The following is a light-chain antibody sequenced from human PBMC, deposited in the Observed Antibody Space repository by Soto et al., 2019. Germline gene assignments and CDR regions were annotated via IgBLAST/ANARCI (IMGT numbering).Light chain of an antibody. CDR3: LQSYSLPVT. Sequence: DIQMTQSPSSLSASVGDRVAITCRATQSIRDYLNWYQQKPGKALKLLIYGASNLQSGVPSRFSGSGSGTDFTLTISGLQPEDFAIYYCLQSYSLPVTFGPGTKVDVK. CDR2: GAS. CDR1: QSIRDY. J-gene: IGKJ3*01. V-gene: IGKV1-39*01.